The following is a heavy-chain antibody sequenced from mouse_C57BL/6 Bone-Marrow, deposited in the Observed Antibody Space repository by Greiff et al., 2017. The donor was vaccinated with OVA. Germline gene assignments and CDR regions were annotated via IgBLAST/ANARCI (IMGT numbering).Heavy chain of an antibody. V-gene: IGHV1-9*01. CDR1: GYTFTGYW. CDR2: ILPGSGST. Sequence: VKLQESGAELMKPGASVKLSCKATGYTFTGYWIEWVKQRPGHGLEWIGEILPGSGSTNYNAKFKGKATFTADTSSNTAYMQLSSLTTEDSAIYYCARGRLRPFDYWGQGTTLTVSS. CDR3: ARGRLRPFDY. J-gene: IGHJ2*01. D-gene: IGHD2-2*01.